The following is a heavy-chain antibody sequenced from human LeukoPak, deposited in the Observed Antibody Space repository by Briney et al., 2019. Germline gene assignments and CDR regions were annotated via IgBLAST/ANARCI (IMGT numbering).Heavy chain of an antibody. CDR2: IYYSGST. D-gene: IGHD2-2*01. CDR1: GGSTSSGGYY. V-gene: IGHV4-31*03. J-gene: IGHJ5*02. Sequence: PSQTLSLTCTVSGGSTSSGGYYWSWIRQHPGKGLEWIGYIYYSGSTYYNPSLKSRVTISVDTSKNQFSLKLSSVTAADTAVYYCASRYCSSTSCSINWFDPWGQGTLVTVSS. CDR3: ASRYCSSTSCSINWFDP.